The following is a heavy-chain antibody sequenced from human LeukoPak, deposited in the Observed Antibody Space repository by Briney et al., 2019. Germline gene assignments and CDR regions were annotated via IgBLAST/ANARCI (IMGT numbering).Heavy chain of an antibody. D-gene: IGHD3-10*02. CDR2: ISSSGSTI. CDR3: AELGITMIGGV. Sequence: GGALRLSCAASGFTFSSYEMNWVRQAPGKGLEWVSYISSSGSTIYYADSVKGRFPISRDNAKTPLYLQMTSLRAEDTAVYYCAELGITMIGGVWGKGTTVTISS. J-gene: IGHJ6*04. V-gene: IGHV3-48*03. CDR1: GFTFSSYE.